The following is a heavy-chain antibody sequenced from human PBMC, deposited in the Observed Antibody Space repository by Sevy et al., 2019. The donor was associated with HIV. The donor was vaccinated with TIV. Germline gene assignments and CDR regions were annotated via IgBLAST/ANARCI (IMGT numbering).Heavy chain of an antibody. V-gene: IGHV4-59*01. Sequence: SETLSLTCTVSGGSISSYYWSWIRQPPGKGLEWIGFIYYTGSTNYNPSLKSRVTISVDTSKNHFSLKLGSVTAADTAVYYCARGTGGPQYFDFWGQGTLVTVSS. CDR1: GGSISSYY. D-gene: IGHD3-10*01. J-gene: IGHJ4*02. CDR2: IYYTGST. CDR3: ARGTGGPQYFDF.